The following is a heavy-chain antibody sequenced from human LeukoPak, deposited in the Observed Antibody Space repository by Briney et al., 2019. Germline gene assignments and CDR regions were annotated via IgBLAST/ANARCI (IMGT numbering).Heavy chain of an antibody. CDR1: GGSFSGYY. CDR3: ARRRLADY. D-gene: IGHD6-19*01. J-gene: IGHJ4*02. Sequence: SETLSLTCAVYGGSFSGYYWSWIRQPPGKGLEWIGEINHSGSTNYNPSLKSRVTISVDTSKNQFPLKLSSVTAADTAVYYCARRRLADYWGQGTLVTVSS. CDR2: INHSGST. V-gene: IGHV4-34*01.